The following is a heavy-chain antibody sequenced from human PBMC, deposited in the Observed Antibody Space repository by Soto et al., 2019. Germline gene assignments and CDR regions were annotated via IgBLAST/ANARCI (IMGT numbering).Heavy chain of an antibody. V-gene: IGHV1-69*01. Sequence: QVQLVQSGAEVKKPGSSVKVSCKASGGTFSSYAISWVRQAPGQGLEWMGGIIPIFGTANYAQKFQGRVTITADESTSTADMELSSLRSEDTAVYYCARERGDQGSSGYYFDYWGQGTLVTVSS. CDR3: ARERGDQGSSGYYFDY. D-gene: IGHD3-22*01. CDR1: GGTFSSYA. J-gene: IGHJ4*02. CDR2: IIPIFGTA.